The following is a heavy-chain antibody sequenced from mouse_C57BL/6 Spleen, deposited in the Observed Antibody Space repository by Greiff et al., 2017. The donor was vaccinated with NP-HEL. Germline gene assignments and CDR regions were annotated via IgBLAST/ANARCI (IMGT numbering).Heavy chain of an antibody. V-gene: IGHV1-15*01. CDR2: IDPETGGT. CDR3: TRPNYYGSSYGYAMDY. J-gene: IGHJ4*01. D-gene: IGHD1-1*01. CDR1: GYTFTDYE. Sequence: QVHVKQSGAELVRPGASVTLSCKASGYTFTDYEMHWVKQTPVHGLEWIGAIDPETGGTAYNQKFKGKAILTADKSSSTAYMELRSLTSEDSAVYDCTRPNYYGSSYGYAMDYWGQGTSVTVSS.